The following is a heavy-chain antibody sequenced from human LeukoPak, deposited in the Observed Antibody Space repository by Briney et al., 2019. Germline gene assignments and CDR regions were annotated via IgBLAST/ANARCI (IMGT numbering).Heavy chain of an antibody. CDR2: ISSSSSYI. CDR1: GFTFSSYS. J-gene: IGHJ1*01. CDR3: ARDWPTIAAAGTIPEYFQH. Sequence: GGSLRLSCAASGFTFSSYSMNWVRQAPGKGLEWVSSISSSSSYIYYADSVKGRFTISRVNAKNSLYLQMNSLRAEDTAVYYCARDWPTIAAAGTIPEYFQHWGQGTLVTVSS. V-gene: IGHV3-21*01. D-gene: IGHD6-13*01.